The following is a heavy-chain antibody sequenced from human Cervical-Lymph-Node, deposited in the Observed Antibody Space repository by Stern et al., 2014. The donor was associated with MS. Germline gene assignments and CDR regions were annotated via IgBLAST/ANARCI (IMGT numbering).Heavy chain of an antibody. CDR2: IFPVFGTP. V-gene: IGHV1-69*12. Sequence: QVQLVQSGAEVPKPGSSGKVSCKASGGTFSKFPSSWVRQAPGQGLEWMGGIFPVFGTPTYAQEFRGRVTITADVSTSTVYMELSSLRSDDTAVYYCALSSETSDRWYSLGYDLWGQGTLVTVSS. CDR1: GGTFSKFP. CDR3: ALSSETSDRWYSLGYDL. J-gene: IGHJ5*02. D-gene: IGHD6-13*01.